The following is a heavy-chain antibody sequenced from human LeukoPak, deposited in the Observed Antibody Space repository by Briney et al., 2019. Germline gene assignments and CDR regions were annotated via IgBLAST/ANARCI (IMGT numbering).Heavy chain of an antibody. CDR3: ARVGVYAGYYYYYMDV. CDR1: GFTFSSYE. D-gene: IGHD2-8*01. CDR2: ISSSGSTI. J-gene: IGHJ6*03. Sequence: GGSLRLSCAASGFTFSSYEMHWVRQAPGKGLEWVSYISSSGSTIYYADSVKGRFTISRDNAKNSLYLQMNSLRAEDTAVYYCARVGVYAGYYYYYMDVWGKGTTVTVSS. V-gene: IGHV3-48*03.